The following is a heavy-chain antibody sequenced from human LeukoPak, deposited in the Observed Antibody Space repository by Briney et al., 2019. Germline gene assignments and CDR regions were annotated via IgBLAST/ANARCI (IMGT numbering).Heavy chain of an antibody. D-gene: IGHD2-2*01. CDR1: GGSISSYC. V-gene: IGHV4-59*01. CDR2: VCYSGSS. CDR3: AREAYCSSTSCWGGFSSSVYYYYYYMDV. Sequence: SETLSLTCTVSGGSISSYCWSWIRQPPAPGLEWKWYVCYSGSSNYNSSLKSRVTISVDTSKHQFSLKPSSVTAADTAVYYCAREAYCSSTSCWGGFSSSVYYYYYYMDVWGKGTTVTVSS. J-gene: IGHJ6*03.